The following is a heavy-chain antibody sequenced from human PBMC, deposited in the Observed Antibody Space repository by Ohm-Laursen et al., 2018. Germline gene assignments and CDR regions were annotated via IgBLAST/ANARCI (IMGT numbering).Heavy chain of an antibody. D-gene: IGHD6-19*01. CDR2: INTSGGST. Sequence: ASVTLSRKASGYTFTSYYTHWVRQAPGQGLEWMGIINTSGGSTSYAQKFQGRVTMTRDTSTSTVYMELSSLRSEDTAVYYCARVRGSGAMGYNDYWGQGTLVTVSS. V-gene: IGHV1-46*01. J-gene: IGHJ4*02. CDR1: GYTFTSYY. CDR3: ARVRGSGAMGYNDY.